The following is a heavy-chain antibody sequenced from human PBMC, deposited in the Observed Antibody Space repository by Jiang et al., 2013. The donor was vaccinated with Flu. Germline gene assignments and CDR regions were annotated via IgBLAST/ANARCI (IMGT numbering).Heavy chain of an antibody. J-gene: IGHJ4*02. D-gene: IGHD5-24*01. CDR3: VRQIVRDGYSD. V-gene: IGHV4-39*01. CDR2: IYYTGRT. CDR1: GDSISSTNYY. Sequence: GPGLVKPSETLSLTCTVSGDSISSTNYYWGWIRQPPGKGLEWIASIYYTGRTYYSPSFLGRVTISVDTSKNQFSLKLNSVTAADTAVYFCVRQIVRDGYSDWGQGNLVTVSS.